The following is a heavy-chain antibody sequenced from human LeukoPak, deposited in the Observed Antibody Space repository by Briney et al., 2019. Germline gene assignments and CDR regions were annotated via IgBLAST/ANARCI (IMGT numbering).Heavy chain of an antibody. CDR1: GYTFTGYY. J-gene: IGHJ5*02. D-gene: IGHD1-26*01. CDR3: ARDWSGGSNWFDP. CDR2: INPNSGGT. V-gene: IGHV1-2*02. Sequence: ASVKVSCKASGYTFTGYYMHWVRQAPGQGLEWMGWINPNSGGTNYAQKFQGRVTMTRDTSTSTAYMELRSLRSDDTAVYYCARDWSGGSNWFDPWGQGTLVTVSS.